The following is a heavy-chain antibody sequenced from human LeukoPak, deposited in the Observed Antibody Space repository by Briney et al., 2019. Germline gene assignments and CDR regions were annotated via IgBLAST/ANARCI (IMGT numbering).Heavy chain of an antibody. CDR3: ARAGKMATLYYFDY. CDR1: GGTFSSYA. CDR2: IIPIFGTA. D-gene: IGHD5-24*01. Sequence: ASVKVSCKASGGTFSSYAISWVRQAPGQGLEWMGGIIPIFGTANYAQKFQGRVTITTDESTSTAYMERSSLRSEDTAVYYCARAGKMATLYYFDYWGQGTLVTVSS. J-gene: IGHJ4*02. V-gene: IGHV1-69*05.